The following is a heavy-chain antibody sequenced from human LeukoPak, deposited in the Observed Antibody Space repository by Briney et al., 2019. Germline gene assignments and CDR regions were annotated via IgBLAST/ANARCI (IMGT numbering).Heavy chain of an antibody. J-gene: IGHJ4*02. CDR1: GFTFSSYA. D-gene: IGHD5-12*01. V-gene: IGHV3-30-3*01. CDR2: ISYDGSNK. Sequence: PGGSLRLSCAASGFTFSSYAMHWVRQAPGKGLEWVAVISYDGSNKCYADSVKGRFTISRDNSKNTLYLQMNSLRADDTAVYYCAGGRLVAASKAVAIDYWGQGTLVTVSS. CDR3: AGGRLVAASKAVAIDY.